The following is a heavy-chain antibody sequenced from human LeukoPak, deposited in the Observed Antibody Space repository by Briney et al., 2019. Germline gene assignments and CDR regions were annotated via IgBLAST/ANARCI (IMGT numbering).Heavy chain of an antibody. Sequence: AGRSLRLSCAASGSTFSSYGMHWVRQAPGKGLEWVAVISYDGSNKYYADSVKGRFTISRDNSKNTLYLQMNSLRAEDTAVYYCAKDLGIAAAADYWGQGTLVTVSS. D-gene: IGHD6-13*01. CDR2: ISYDGSNK. J-gene: IGHJ4*02. CDR1: GSTFSSYG. V-gene: IGHV3-30*18. CDR3: AKDLGIAAAADY.